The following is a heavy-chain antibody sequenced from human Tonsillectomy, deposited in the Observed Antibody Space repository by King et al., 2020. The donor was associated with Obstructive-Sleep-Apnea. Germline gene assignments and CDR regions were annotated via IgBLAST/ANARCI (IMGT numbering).Heavy chain of an antibody. Sequence: VQLVESGGGLVQPGGSLRLSCAASGFTFSTYAMSWVRQAPGKGLEWVAAISDSGGSTYYADSVKGRFTISRANSKNTLYPQMNSLRAEDTAVYYCAKPLSSVADYWGQGTLVTVSS. D-gene: IGHD3-10*01. V-gene: IGHV3-23*04. CDR3: AKPLSSVADY. CDR1: GFTFSTYA. CDR2: ISDSGGST. J-gene: IGHJ4*02.